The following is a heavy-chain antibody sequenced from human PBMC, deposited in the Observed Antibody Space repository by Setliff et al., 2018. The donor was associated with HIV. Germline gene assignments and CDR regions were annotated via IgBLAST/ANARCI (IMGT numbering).Heavy chain of an antibody. CDR1: RSTFNSHT. CDR2: IIPILGVV. J-gene: IGHJ6*03. Sequence: SVKVSCKASRSTFNSHTINWVRQAPGQGLDRMGRIIPILGVVNYAQRFQGKVTITADTSTSTAYMELTSLRFDDTAMYYCVRGVQSPPHYSYYYMDVWGEGTMVTVSS. V-gene: IGHV1-69*02. D-gene: IGHD3-3*01. CDR3: VRGVQSPPHYSYYYMDV.